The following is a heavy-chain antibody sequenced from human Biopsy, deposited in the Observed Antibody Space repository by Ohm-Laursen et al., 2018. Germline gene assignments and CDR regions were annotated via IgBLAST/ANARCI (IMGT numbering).Heavy chain of an antibody. CDR2: VHYSGGP. CDR1: GGSMTGSSYY. CDR3: TRRGMTTLTTRAFVI. V-gene: IGHV4-39*01. Sequence: TLSLTCTVSGGSMTGSSYYWGWIRQPPGKGLEWIGAVHYSGGPYYNPSLQSRVTLSVATSKNLLSLRLSSGTAADTAVYYCTRRGMTTLTTRAFVIWGQGTMVTVSS. J-gene: IGHJ3*02. D-gene: IGHD4-11*01.